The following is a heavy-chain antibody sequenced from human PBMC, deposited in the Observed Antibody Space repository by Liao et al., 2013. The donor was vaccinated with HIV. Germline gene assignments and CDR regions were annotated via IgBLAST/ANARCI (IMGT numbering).Heavy chain of an antibody. CDR3: ARWSNGRLVARDAFDV. J-gene: IGHJ3*01. Sequence: QLQESGPGLVKPSQTLSLTCTVSGGSMSSGDYYWSWIRQAPGKGLEWIGYIYESGFTDYNPSLKSRLTISEDTSKDQFSLRLTSVTAADTAVYYCARWSNGRLVARDAFDVWGQGTVVTVSS. CDR1: GGSMSSGDYY. V-gene: IGHV4-30-4*08. D-gene: IGHD2-15*01. CDR2: IYESGFT.